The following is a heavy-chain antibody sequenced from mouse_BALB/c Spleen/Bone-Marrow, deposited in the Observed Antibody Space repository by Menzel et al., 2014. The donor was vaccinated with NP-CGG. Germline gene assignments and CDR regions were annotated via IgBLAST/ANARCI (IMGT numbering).Heavy chain of an antibody. CDR1: GFTFSRYT. CDR3: ARPYYGNDAYFDY. Sequence: EVMLVESGGGLVQPGGSLKLSCAASGFTFSRYTMSWVRQTPEKRLDRVAYIRNGGVTTYYPDTVKGRFTISRDNAKNTLYLQMSSMKSEDTAMYYCARPYYGNDAYFDYWGQGTTLTVPS. V-gene: IGHV5-12-2*01. J-gene: IGHJ2*01. CDR2: IRNGGVTT. D-gene: IGHD2-2*01.